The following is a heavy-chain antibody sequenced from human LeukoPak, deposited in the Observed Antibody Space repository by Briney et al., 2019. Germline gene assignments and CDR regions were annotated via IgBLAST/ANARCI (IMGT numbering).Heavy chain of an antibody. D-gene: IGHD1-14*01. CDR1: GFTLFTTA. CDR3: ARGVEPLAANTWAY. J-gene: IGHJ4*02. CDR2: LYSDGNT. V-gene: IGHV3-53*01. Sequence: GGSLRHSPAPSGFTLFTTAIPGARHDPAKGLEWVSVLYSDGNTKFADSLQGRFTITRYNSKNTLYLEMNSRSPDDTAVYYCARGVEPLAANTWAYWGQGTLVTVSS.